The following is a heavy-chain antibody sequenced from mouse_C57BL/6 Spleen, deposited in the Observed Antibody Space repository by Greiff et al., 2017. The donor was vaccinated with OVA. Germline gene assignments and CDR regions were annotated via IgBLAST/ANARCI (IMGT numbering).Heavy chain of an antibody. CDR3: ARSGYYGSSYGD. D-gene: IGHD1-1*01. J-gene: IGHJ2*01. CDR2: ISGGGGNT. V-gene: IGHV5-9*01. Sequence: EVKVVESGGGLVKPGGSLKLSCAASGFTFSSYTMSWVRQTPEKRLEWVATISGGGGNTYYPDSVKGRFTISRDNAKNTLYLQMSSLRSEDTALYYCARSGYYGSSYGDWGQGATLTVSS. CDR1: GFTFSSYT.